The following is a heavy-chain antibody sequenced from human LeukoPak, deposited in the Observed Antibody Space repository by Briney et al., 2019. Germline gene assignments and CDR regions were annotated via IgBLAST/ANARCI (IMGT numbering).Heavy chain of an antibody. V-gene: IGHV4-34*01. D-gene: IGHD3-16*02. Sequence: PSETQSLTCAVYGGSFSGYYWSWIRQPPGKGLKWIGEINHSGSTNYNPSLKSRVTISVDTSKNQFSLKLSSVTAADTAVYYCARAKSYDYVWGSYRYDRYFDYWGQGTLVTVSS. J-gene: IGHJ4*02. CDR2: INHSGST. CDR3: ARAKSYDYVWGSYRYDRYFDY. CDR1: GGSFSGYY.